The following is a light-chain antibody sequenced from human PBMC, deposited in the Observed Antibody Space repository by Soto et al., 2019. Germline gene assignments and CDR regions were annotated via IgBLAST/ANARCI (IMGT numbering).Light chain of an antibody. J-gene: IGLJ3*02. CDR3: QSYDNSLSGSRV. V-gene: IGLV1-40*01. CDR1: SSDLGAGYD. CDR2: GNR. Sequence: QSVLTQPPSVSGSPGQRVTISCTGNSSDLGAGYDVHWYQQLPGAAPKLVIFGNRNRPSGVPDRFSGSKSGMSASLAITGLQAEDEANYYCQSYDNSLSGSRVFGGGTKLTVL.